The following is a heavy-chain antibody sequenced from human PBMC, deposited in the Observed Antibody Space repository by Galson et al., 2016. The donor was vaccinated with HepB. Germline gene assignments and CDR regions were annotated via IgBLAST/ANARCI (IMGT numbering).Heavy chain of an antibody. CDR2: IIGSGGNT. V-gene: IGHV3-23*01. Sequence: SLRLSCAGSGFTFSTYSMVWVRQAPGKGLEWVSDIIGSGGNTLYGDSVKGRFAISRDNSKNTLYLEMNSLRAEDTAVDYCASRGGWWAVHYWGQGTLVTVSS. CDR1: GFTFSTYS. D-gene: IGHD6-19*01. J-gene: IGHJ4*02. CDR3: ASRGGWWAVHY.